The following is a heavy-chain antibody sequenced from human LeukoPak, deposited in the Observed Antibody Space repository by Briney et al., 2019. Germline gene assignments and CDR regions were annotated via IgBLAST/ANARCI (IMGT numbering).Heavy chain of an antibody. CDR2: ISSSGSTI. J-gene: IGHJ1*01. CDR1: GFTFSSYE. CDR3: ARPSRPYRSSEYFQH. D-gene: IGHD6-13*01. Sequence: GGSLRLSCAASGFTFSSYEMNCVRQVPGKGLEWISYISSSGSTIYFADSVKGRFTISRDNAKNSLYLQMNSLRAEDTAVYYCARPSRPYRSSEYFQHWGQGTLVIVSS. V-gene: IGHV3-48*03.